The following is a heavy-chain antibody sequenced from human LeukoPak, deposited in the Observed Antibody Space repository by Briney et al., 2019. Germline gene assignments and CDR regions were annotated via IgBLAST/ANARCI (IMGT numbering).Heavy chain of an antibody. V-gene: IGHV4-34*01. D-gene: IGHD5-12*01. CDR1: GGSFSGYY. Sequence: SETLSLTCAVYGGSFSGYYWSWIRQPPGKGLEWIGEINHGESTNYNPSLKSRVTISVDTSKNQFSLKLSSVTAADTAVYYCARFRRIVATIGYYYYYGMDVWGKGTTVTVSS. CDR2: INHGEST. J-gene: IGHJ6*04. CDR3: ARFRRIVATIGYYYYYGMDV.